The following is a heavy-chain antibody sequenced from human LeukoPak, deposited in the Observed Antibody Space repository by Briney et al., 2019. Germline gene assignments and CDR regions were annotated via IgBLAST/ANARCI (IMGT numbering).Heavy chain of an antibody. CDR3: ARVGRITMVRGVMPVPDYYYYMDV. CDR2: IYTSGST. V-gene: IGHV4-4*07. J-gene: IGHJ6*03. Sequence: PSETLSLTCTVSGGSISSYYWSWIRQPAGKGLEWIGRIYTSGSTNYNPSLKSRVTMSVDTSKNQFSLKLSSVTAADTAVYYCARVGRITMVRGVMPVPDYYYYMDVWGKGTTVTVSS. CDR1: GGSISSYY. D-gene: IGHD3-10*01.